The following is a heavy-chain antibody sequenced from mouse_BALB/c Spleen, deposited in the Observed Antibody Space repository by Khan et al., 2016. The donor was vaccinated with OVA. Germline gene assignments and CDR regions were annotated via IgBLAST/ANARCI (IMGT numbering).Heavy chain of an antibody. J-gene: IGHJ4*01. D-gene: IGHD1-1*01. V-gene: IGHV5-6*01. CDR2: ISSGGSYT. CDR3: ARQGATTVIATNYYAMDN. Sequence: EVQLLESGGDLVKPGGSLKLSCAASGFTFSSYGMSWVRQTPDKRLEWVATISSGGSYTYYPDSVKGRFTISRDNAKNTLYLQMSSLKSEDTAMYYCARQGATTVIATNYYAMDNWGQGTSVTVSS. CDR1: GFTFSSYG.